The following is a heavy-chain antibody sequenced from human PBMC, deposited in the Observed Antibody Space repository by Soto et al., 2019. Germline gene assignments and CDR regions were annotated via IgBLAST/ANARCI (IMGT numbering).Heavy chain of an antibody. J-gene: IGHJ6*03. CDR1: GGTFSSYT. CDR3: ARSCSGGSCYSDYYYYYMDV. V-gene: IGHV1-69*02. CDR2: IIPILGIA. Sequence: QVQLVQSGAEVKKPGSSVKVSCKASGGTFSSYTISWVRQAPGQGLEWMGRIIPILGIANYAQKFQGRVTTTADKSTSTAYMELSSLRSEDTAVYYCARSCSGGSCYSDYYYYYMDVWGKGTTVTVSS. D-gene: IGHD2-15*01.